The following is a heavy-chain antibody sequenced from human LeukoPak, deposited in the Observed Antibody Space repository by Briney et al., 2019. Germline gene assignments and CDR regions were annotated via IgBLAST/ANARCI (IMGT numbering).Heavy chain of an antibody. D-gene: IGHD2-2*01. CDR1: GFTFSSYE. CDR2: ISSSGSTI. J-gene: IGHJ6*04. V-gene: IGHV3-48*03. Sequence: GGSLRLSCAASGFTFSSYEMNWVRQAPGKGLEWVSYISSSGSTIYYADSVKGRFTISRDNAKNSLYLQMNSLRAEDTAVYYCAREGADKYSSTSCYPGGYYYYGMDVWGKGTTVTVSS. CDR3: AREGADKYSSTSCYPGGYYYYGMDV.